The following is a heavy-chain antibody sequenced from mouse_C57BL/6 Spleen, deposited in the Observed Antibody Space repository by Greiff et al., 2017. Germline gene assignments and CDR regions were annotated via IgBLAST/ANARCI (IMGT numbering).Heavy chain of an antibody. CDR2: INPYNGGT. CDR3: ARDHYGSSFFDY. Sequence: EVQLQQSGPVLVKPGASVKMSCKASGYTFTDYYMNWVKQSHGKSLEWIGVINPYNGGTSYNQKFKGKATLTVDKSSSTAYMELNSLTSEDSAVYYCARDHYGSSFFDYWGQGTTLTVSS. V-gene: IGHV1-19*01. CDR1: GYTFTDYY. D-gene: IGHD1-1*01. J-gene: IGHJ2*01.